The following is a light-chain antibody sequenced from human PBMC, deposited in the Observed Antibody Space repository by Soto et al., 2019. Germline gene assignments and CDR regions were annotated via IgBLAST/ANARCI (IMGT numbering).Light chain of an antibody. CDR3: QSADSSGTPVV. J-gene: IGLJ2*01. CDR2: KDS. CDR1: ALPKQY. V-gene: IGLV3-25*03. Sequence: SYELTQPPSVSVSPGQTARITCSGDALPKQYAYWYQQKPGQAPVLVIYKDSERPSGIPERFSGSSSGTTVTLTISGVQAEDEADYYCQSADSSGTPVVFGGRTKLTVL.